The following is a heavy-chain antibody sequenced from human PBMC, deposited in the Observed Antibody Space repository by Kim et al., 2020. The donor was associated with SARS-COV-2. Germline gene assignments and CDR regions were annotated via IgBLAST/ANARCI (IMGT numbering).Heavy chain of an antibody. J-gene: IGHJ4*02. Sequence: GGSLRLSCSASGFTFSGCAMHWVRQAPGQGLEYVSAIGGNRDNTYYADSVRGRFTISRDNSKDTLYLQMTSLRVEDTAVYYCVKGGRVAAVPIDYWGQGTPVTVSS. CDR1: GFTFSGCA. CDR2: IGGNRDNT. V-gene: IGHV3-64D*09. CDR3: VKGGRVAAVPIDY. D-gene: IGHD6-13*01.